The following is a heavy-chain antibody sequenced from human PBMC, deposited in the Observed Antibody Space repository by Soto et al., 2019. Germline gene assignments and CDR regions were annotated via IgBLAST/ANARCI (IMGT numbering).Heavy chain of an antibody. CDR3: ARGPDIVVVVADPTWFDP. V-gene: IGHV3-30-3*01. CDR1: GFTFSSYA. CDR2: ISYDGSNK. Sequence: GGSLRLSCAASGFTFSSYAMHWVRQAPGKGLEWVAVISYDGSNKYYADSVKGRFTISRDNSKNTLYLQMNSLRAEDTAVYYCARGPDIVVVVADPTWFDPWGQGTLVTVSS. D-gene: IGHD2-15*01. J-gene: IGHJ5*02.